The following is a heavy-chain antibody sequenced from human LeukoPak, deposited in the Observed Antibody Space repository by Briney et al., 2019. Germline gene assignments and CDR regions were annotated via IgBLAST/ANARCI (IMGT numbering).Heavy chain of an antibody. Sequence: SETLSLTCSVSGGSDSSGSYYWSWIRQPPGKGLEWIGYSSYSGSTSYNPSLKSRVTIAVDTSKNQFSLRLRSVTAADTAVYYCATVRWNDGDAFDIWGQGTMVTVSS. CDR1: GGSDSSGSYY. CDR3: ATVRWNDGDAFDI. CDR2: SSYSGST. J-gene: IGHJ3*02. V-gene: IGHV4-61*01. D-gene: IGHD1-1*01.